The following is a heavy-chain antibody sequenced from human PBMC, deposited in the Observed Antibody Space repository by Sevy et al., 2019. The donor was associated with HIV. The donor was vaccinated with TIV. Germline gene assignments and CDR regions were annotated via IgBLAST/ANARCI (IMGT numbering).Heavy chain of an antibody. J-gene: IGHJ3*02. CDR2: IYYSGST. Sequence: SETLSLTCTVSGGSISNSDSYWGWIRQPPGKGLGWIGSIYYSGSTYYNPSLKSRVTLSVDTSKNQFSLKVNSVTAADTGLYYCARRRVEDYYGPGTPPLVNGPFDIWGQGTMVTVSS. CDR3: ARRRVEDYYGPGTPPLVNGPFDI. V-gene: IGHV4-39*01. D-gene: IGHD3-10*01. CDR1: GGSISNSDSY.